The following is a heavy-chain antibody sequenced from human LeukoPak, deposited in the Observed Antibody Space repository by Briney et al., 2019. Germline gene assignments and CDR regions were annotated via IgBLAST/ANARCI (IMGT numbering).Heavy chain of an antibody. V-gene: IGHV5-51*01. CDR1: GYNFNTHW. D-gene: IGHD3-10*01. J-gene: IGHJ4*02. Sequence: TGESLKISCKGSGYNFNTHWIGWVRQMPGKGLEWMGIIYPGDSDTRYSPSFQGQVTISADKSIGTAYLQWGSLKASDTAMYYCARQKQSDFRGSDPGDYWGQGTLVTVSS. CDR2: IYPGDSDT. CDR3: ARQKQSDFRGSDPGDY.